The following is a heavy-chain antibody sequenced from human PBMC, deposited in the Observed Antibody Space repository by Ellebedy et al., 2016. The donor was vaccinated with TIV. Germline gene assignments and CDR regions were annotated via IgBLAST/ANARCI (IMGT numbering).Heavy chain of an antibody. J-gene: IGHJ4*02. CDR3: ARDLSD. CDR2: INAGNGNR. Sequence: AASVKVSCKASGYTFTSYAMHWVRQAPGQRLEWMGWINAGNGNRMYSQNFQGRVTISSDTSAGTAYMELSSLRFEDTAVYYCARDLSDWGPGTVVTVSS. V-gene: IGHV1-3*01. CDR1: GYTFTSYA.